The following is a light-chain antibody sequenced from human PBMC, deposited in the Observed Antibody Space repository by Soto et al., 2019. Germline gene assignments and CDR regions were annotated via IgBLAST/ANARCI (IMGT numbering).Light chain of an antibody. J-gene: IGKJ3*01. CDR1: QSVSSY. V-gene: IGKV3-11*01. CDR3: QQRSNWPHT. Sequence: EIVLTQSPATLSLSPGERATLSCRASQSVSSYLAWYQQNPGQPPRLLIYDASNRATGIPARFTGSGSGTDFTLTISSLEPEDFAVYYCQQRSNWPHTFGPGTKVDVK. CDR2: DAS.